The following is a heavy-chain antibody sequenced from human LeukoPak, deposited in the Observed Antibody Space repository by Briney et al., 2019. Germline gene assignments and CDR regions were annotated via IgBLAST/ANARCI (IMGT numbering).Heavy chain of an antibody. CDR1: GGSISSYY. D-gene: IGHD3-16*02. J-gene: IGHJ4*02. CDR3: ARGGGGVISY. Sequence: PSETLSLTCTVSGGSISSYYWSWIRQPPGKGLEWIGYIYYSGSTNYNPSLKSRVTISVDTSKNQFSLKLSSVTAADTAVYYCARGGGGVISYWGQGTLVTVSS. CDR2: IYYSGST. V-gene: IGHV4-59*08.